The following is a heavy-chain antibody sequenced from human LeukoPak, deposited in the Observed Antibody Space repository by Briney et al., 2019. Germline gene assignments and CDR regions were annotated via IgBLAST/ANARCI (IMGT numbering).Heavy chain of an antibody. D-gene: IGHD3-3*01. J-gene: IGHJ4*02. CDR1: GGSISSSSYY. CDR3: ARHMGLSYYDFWSGPVDY. CDR2: IYYSGST. Sequence: SETLSHTCTVSGGSISSSSYYWGWIRQPPGKGLEWIGSIYYSGSTYYNPSLKSRVTISVDTSKNQFSLKLSSVTAADTAVYYCARHMGLSYYDFWSGPVDYWGQGTLVTVSS. V-gene: IGHV4-39*01.